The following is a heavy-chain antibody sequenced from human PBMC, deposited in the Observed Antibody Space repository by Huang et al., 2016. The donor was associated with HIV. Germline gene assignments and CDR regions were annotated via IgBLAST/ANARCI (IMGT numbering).Heavy chain of an antibody. D-gene: IGHD3-3*01. CDR2: ISAYNGDT. J-gene: IGHJ6*03. CDR3: ARSGFGVVITTTLDYYYMDV. V-gene: IGHV1-18*01. CDR1: NYNFGSHG. Sequence: QVQLVQSGAEVKKPGASVKVSCEASNYNFGSHGISWVRQAPGQGLEWMGWISAYNGDTKYAQKFQGRVTMTRETSTRTAYMELTSLRFDDTAVYYCARSGFGVVITTTLDYYYMDVWGTGTTVTVSS.